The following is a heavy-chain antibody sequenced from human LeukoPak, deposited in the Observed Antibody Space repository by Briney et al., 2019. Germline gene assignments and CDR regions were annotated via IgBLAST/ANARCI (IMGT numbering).Heavy chain of an antibody. D-gene: IGHD3-16*01. CDR1: GGSIRSSSYY. CDR2: IY. J-gene: IGHJ4*02. V-gene: IGHV4-39*07. Sequence: SETLSLTCTVSGGSIRSSSYYWGWIRQPPGKGLEWIGTIYYNPSLKSRVTVSVDTSKNQFSLKLSSVTAADTAVYYCARGLGGLFDYWGQGTLVTVSS. CDR3: ARGLGGLFDY.